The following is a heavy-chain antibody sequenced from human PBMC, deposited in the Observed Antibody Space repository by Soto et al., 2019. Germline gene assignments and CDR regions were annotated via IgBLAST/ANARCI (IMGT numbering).Heavy chain of an antibody. D-gene: IGHD3-9*01. CDR2: ISGSGGST. J-gene: IGHJ4*02. CDR1: GFTFSSYA. Sequence: GGSLRLSCAASGFTFSSYAMSWVRQAPGKGLEWVSAISGSGGSTYYADSVKGRFTISRDNSKNTLYLQMNSLRAEDTAVYYCAKLLEVLRYFDWSSWGQGTLVTVSS. V-gene: IGHV3-23*01. CDR3: AKLLEVLRYFDWSS.